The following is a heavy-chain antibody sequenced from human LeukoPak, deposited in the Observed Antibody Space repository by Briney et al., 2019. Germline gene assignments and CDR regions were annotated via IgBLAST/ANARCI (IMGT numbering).Heavy chain of an antibody. CDR1: GYTFTGYY. Sequence: EASVKVSCKASGYTFTGYYMHWVRQAPGQGLEWMGWINPNSGGTNYAQKFQGRVTMTRDTSISTAYMELSRLRSDDTAVYYCARGKGSGLRGRYYYYMDVWGKGTTVTVSS. CDR3: ARGKGSGLRGRYYYYMDV. J-gene: IGHJ6*03. V-gene: IGHV1-2*02. D-gene: IGHD3-10*01. CDR2: INPNSGGT.